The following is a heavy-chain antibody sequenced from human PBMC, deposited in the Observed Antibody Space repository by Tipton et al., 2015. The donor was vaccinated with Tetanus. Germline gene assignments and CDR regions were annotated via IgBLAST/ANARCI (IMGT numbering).Heavy chain of an antibody. CDR1: GFTFSSYR. CDR2: LWFDGGDE. CDR3: ARELDCSGGGCYSYGLDV. D-gene: IGHD2-15*01. Sequence: SLRLSCAASGFTFSSYRLSWIRQAPGKGLEWVAVLWFDGGDEYYADSVKGRFTISRDNSKNTVYLQMNSLRAEDTAVYYCARELDCSGGGCYSYGLDVWGQGTTVTVSS. V-gene: IGHV3-33*08. J-gene: IGHJ6*02.